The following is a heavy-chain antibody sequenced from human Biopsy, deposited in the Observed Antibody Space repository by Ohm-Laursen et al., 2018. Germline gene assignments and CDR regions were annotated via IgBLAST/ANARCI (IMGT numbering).Heavy chain of an antibody. CDR3: ARGSNEYGGLYFPH. CDR2: ISYTGYT. V-gene: IGHV4-59*01. CDR1: GGSITGNY. Sequence: SETLSLTCTVSGGSITGNYWNWIRQPPGTGLEWIGHISYTGYTSYKSSLKSRVTTSLDTSRKHFSLRLTSLAAADTAVYYCARGSNEYGGLYFPHWGQGTLVTVSS. D-gene: IGHD4-23*01. J-gene: IGHJ1*01.